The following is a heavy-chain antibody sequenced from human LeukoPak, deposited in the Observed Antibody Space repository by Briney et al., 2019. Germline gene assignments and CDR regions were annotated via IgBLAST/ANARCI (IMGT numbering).Heavy chain of an antibody. CDR2: INHSGST. CDR3: ARGVFDFWSGYYVTFDY. V-gene: IGHV4-34*01. Sequence: SETLSLTCAVYGGSFSGYYWSWIRQPPGKGLEWIGEINHSGSTNYNPSLKSRVTISVDTSKNQFSLKLSSVTAADTAVYYCARGVFDFWSGYYVTFDYWGQGTLVT. D-gene: IGHD3-3*01. CDR1: GGSFSGYY. J-gene: IGHJ4*02.